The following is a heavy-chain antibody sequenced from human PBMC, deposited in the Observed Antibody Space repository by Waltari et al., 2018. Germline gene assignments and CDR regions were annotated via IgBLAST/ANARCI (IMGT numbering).Heavy chain of an antibody. V-gene: IGHV3-23*01. CDR1: EFTFSSYA. Sequence: EVQLLESGGGLVQPGGSLRLSCAASEFTFSSYAMNWVRQAPGKGLEWVSTISGSCGNTYYADSVNGRFTISRDNSKNTLYLQMNSLRAEDTAIYYCAKDSSTLHYFDYWGQGTLVTVSS. J-gene: IGHJ4*02. CDR3: AKDSSTLHYFDY. D-gene: IGHD3-16*01. CDR2: ISGSCGNT.